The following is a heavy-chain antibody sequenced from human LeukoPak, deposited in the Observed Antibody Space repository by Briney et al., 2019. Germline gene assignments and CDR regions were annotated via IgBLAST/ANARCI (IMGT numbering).Heavy chain of an antibody. CDR1: GFTFSSYA. J-gene: IGHJ4*02. Sequence: GGSLRLSCAASGFTFSSYAMSWVRQAPGKGLEWVSAISGSGGSTYYADSVKGRFTISRDNSKNTLYLQMNSLRAEDTAVYYCAKGGRGYSSSWYLYYFDYWGQGTLVTVSS. V-gene: IGHV3-23*01. D-gene: IGHD6-13*01. CDR3: AKGGRGYSSSWYLYYFDY. CDR2: ISGSGGST.